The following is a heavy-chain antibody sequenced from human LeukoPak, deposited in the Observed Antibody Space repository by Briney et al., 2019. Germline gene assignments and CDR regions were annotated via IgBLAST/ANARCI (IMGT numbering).Heavy chain of an antibody. Sequence: SQTLSLTCTVSGGSISSGGYYWSWIRQPPGKGLEWIGYIYHSGSTYYNPSLKSRVTISVDRSKNQFSLKLSSVTAADTAVYYCARWSGSRDFDYWGQGTLVTVSS. CDR1: GGSISSGGYY. V-gene: IGHV4-30-2*01. J-gene: IGHJ4*02. CDR2: IYHSGST. CDR3: ARWSGSRDFDY. D-gene: IGHD1-26*01.